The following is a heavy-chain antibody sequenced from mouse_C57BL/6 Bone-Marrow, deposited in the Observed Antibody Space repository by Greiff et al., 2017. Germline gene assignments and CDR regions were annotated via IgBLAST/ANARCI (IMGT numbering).Heavy chain of an antibody. CDR2: IYPGSGST. J-gene: IGHJ1*03. CDR1: GYTFTSYW. Sequence: QVQLQQPGAELVKPGASVKMSCKASGYTFTSYWITWVKQRPGQGLEWIGDIYPGSGSTNYNEKFKSKATLTVDTSSSTAYMQLSSLASEDSAVYYCEWYYGSSPWYFDVWGTGTTVTVSS. D-gene: IGHD1-1*01. CDR3: EWYYGSSPWYFDV. V-gene: IGHV1-55*01.